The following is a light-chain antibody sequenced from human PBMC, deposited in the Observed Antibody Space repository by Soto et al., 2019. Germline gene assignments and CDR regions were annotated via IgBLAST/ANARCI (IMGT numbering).Light chain of an antibody. V-gene: IGKV1-5*03. CDR2: KAS. CDR1: QSISSW. J-gene: IGKJ2*01. CDR3: QQYDSYPHT. Sequence: DIQMTQSPSTLSASVGDRVTLTCRASQSISSWLAWYQQKPGKAPKVLIYKASTLESGVPPRFSGSGSGTEFTLTISSLQPGDFATYYCQQYDSYPHTFGQGTKVEIK.